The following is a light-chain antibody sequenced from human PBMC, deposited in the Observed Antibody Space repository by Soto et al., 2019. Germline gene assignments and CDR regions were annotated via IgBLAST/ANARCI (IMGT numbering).Light chain of an antibody. CDR3: QQYTDWPIT. Sequence: EVVMRQSPATLSVSAGECATLSCRASQGIGDTLAWYQHKPGQTPRLLIYDTSTRATGVPTRFSGSRSGAEFTLTINSLQSEDFAVYYCQQYTDWPITYGQGTRLENK. CDR2: DTS. V-gene: IGKV3-15*01. J-gene: IGKJ5*01. CDR1: QGIGDT.